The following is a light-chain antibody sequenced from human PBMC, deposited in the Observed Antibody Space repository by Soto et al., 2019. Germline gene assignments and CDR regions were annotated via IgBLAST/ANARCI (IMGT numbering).Light chain of an antibody. V-gene: IGKV3-11*01. CDR2: DAS. Sequence: EIVLTQSPATLSLSPGERATLSCRASQSVSSYLAWYQQKPGQAPRVLIYDASNRATGIPARFSGSGSGTDFTLTISSLEPEAFAVYYSQQRSNWPPWTFGQGTKVEIK. CDR3: QQRSNWPPWT. CDR1: QSVSSY. J-gene: IGKJ1*01.